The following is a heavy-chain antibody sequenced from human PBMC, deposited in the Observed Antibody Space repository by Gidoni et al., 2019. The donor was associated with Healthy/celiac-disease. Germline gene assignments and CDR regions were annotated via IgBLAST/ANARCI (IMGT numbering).Heavy chain of an antibody. CDR1: GFTFSSYS. Sequence: EVQLVESGGGLVKPGGSLRLSCAASGFTFSSYSMNWVRQAPGKGLEWVSSISSSSSYIYYADSVKGRFTISRDNAKNSLYLQMNSLRAEDTAVYYCARTRTKAVAGMSDYWGQGTLVTVSS. J-gene: IGHJ4*02. D-gene: IGHD6-19*01. CDR3: ARTRTKAVAGMSDY. V-gene: IGHV3-21*01. CDR2: ISSSSSYI.